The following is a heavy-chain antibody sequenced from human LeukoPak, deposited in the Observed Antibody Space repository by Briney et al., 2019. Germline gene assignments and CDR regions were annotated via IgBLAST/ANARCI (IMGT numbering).Heavy chain of an antibody. Sequence: ASVKVSCKASGYTFTSYYMHWVRQAPGQGLEWMGIINPSGGSTSYAQKFQGRVTITADEPTSTAYMELSSLRSEDTAVYYCAREIAARPLWGYYYYYYMDVWGKGTTVTVSS. J-gene: IGHJ6*03. CDR2: INPSGGST. D-gene: IGHD6-6*01. CDR3: AREIAARPLWGYYYYYYMDV. V-gene: IGHV1-46*01. CDR1: GYTFTSYY.